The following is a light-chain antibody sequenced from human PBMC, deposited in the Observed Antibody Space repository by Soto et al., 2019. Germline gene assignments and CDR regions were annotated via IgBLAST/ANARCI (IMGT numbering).Light chain of an antibody. V-gene: IGLV1-40*01. Sequence: QPVLTQPPSVSGAPGQRVTISCTGSSSNIGAGYDVQWYQQLPGAAPRLLIFGNTNRPSGVPDRFSGSRSGTSASLASSGLQAEDEADYYCQSYDISLSVSVVFGGGTTVTVL. CDR2: GNT. CDR3: QSYDISLSVSVV. J-gene: IGLJ2*01. CDR1: SSNIGAGYD.